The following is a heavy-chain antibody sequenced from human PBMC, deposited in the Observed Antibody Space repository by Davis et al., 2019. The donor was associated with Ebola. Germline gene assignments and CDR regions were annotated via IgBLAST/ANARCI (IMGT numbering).Heavy chain of an antibody. V-gene: IGHV1-69*04. J-gene: IGHJ4*02. CDR3: ARDQTYDFWSGWNSYYFDY. CDR1: GGTFSSYA. D-gene: IGHD3-3*01. CDR2: IIPILGIA. Sequence: SVKVSCKASGGTFSSYAISWVRQAPGQGLEWMGRIIPILGIANCAQKFQGRVTITADKSTSTAYMELSSLRSEDTAVYYCARDQTYDFWSGWNSYYFDYWGQGTLVTVSS.